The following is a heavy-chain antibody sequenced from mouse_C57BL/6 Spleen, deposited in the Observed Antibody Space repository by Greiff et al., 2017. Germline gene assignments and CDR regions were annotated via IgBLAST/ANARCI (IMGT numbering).Heavy chain of an antibody. V-gene: IGHV1-64*01. Sequence: VQLQQPGAELVKPGASVKLSCKASGYTFTSYWMHWVKQRPGQGLEWIGMIHPNSGSTNYNEKFKSKATLTVDKSSSTAYMQLSSLTSEDSAVYCCAREDDYDDYAMDYWGQGTSVTVSS. CDR1: GYTFTSYW. CDR3: AREDDYDDYAMDY. D-gene: IGHD2-4*01. CDR2: IHPNSGST. J-gene: IGHJ4*01.